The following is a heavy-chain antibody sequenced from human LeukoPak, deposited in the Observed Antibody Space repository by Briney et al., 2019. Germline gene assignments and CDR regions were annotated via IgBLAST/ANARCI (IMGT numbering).Heavy chain of an antibody. V-gene: IGHV1-69*05. J-gene: IGHJ5*01. CDR1: GGTFSSYA. CDR3: ARDHGDYEGGWFDP. D-gene: IGHD4-17*01. Sequence: SVKVSCKASGGTFSSYAISWVRQAPGQGLEWMGRIIPIFGTANYAQKFQVRVTITTDESTSTAYMELSSLRSEDTAVYYCARDHGDYEGGWFDPWGQGTLVTVSS. CDR2: IIPIFGTA.